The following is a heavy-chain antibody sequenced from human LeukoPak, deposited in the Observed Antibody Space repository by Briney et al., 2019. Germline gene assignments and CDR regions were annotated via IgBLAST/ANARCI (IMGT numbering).Heavy chain of an antibody. CDR3: ARGVRGYQLIWGYYFDY. CDR2: IYSGGST. V-gene: IGHV3-53*01. D-gene: IGHD2-2*01. J-gene: IGHJ4*02. CDR1: GFTDSSNY. Sequence: PGGSLRLSCAASGFTDSSNYMSWVRQAPGKGREWVSVIYSGGSTYYADSVKGRFTISRDNSKNTLYLQMNSLRAEDTAVYYCARGVRGYQLIWGYYFDYWGQGTLVTVSS.